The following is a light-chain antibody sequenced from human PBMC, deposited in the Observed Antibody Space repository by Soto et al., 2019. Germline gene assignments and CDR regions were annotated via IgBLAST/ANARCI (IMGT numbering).Light chain of an antibody. Sequence: IVMTQSPATLSVSPGESATLSFRASQRVSSNVAWYQQKPGQAPRLLLYGASARATGVPPRFSGSGSGTQFTLTISSLQSEDFAVYYCQQYNNWRQTFGQGTKVDIK. V-gene: IGKV3-15*01. CDR2: GAS. CDR3: QQYNNWRQT. CDR1: QRVSSN. J-gene: IGKJ1*01.